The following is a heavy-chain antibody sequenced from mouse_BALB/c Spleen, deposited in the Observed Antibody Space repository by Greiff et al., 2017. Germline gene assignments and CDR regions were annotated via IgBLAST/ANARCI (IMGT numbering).Heavy chain of an antibody. D-gene: IGHD1-1*01. J-gene: IGHJ1*01. CDR2: IDPYYGGT. CDR3: ARSSYGSSSWYFDV. Sequence: VQLKESGPELEKPGASVKISCKASGYSFTGYNMNWVEQSNGKSLEWIGNIDPYYGGTSYNQKFKGKATLTVDKSSSTAYMQLKSLTSEDSAVYYCARSSYGSSSWYFDVWGAGTTVTVSS. CDR1: GYSFTGYN. V-gene: IGHV1-39*01.